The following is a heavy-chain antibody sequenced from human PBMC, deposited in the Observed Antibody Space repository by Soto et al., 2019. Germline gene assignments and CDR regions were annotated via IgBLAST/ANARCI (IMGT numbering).Heavy chain of an antibody. CDR1: GSTVSSNY. CDR2: IYSGGST. V-gene: IGHV3-53*04. D-gene: IGHD3-3*01. J-gene: IGHJ4*02. Sequence: GSLRLSCAASGSTVSSNYMSWVRQAPGKGLEWVSVIYSGGSTYYANSEKGRFTISRHNSKNTFYLKMNSLRVEDTAVYYCARKLIWSGFDYWGQGTLVTVSS. CDR3: ARKLIWSGFDY.